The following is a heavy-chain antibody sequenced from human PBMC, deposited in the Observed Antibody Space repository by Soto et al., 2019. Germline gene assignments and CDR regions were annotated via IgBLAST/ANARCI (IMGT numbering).Heavy chain of an antibody. J-gene: IGHJ6*02. Sequence: ASVKVSCKASGYTFTGHYMHWVRQAPGQGLEWMGWINPNSGDTNYAQKFQGRVTMTRDTSIGTAYMELSSLRSNDTAIYYCARELSGITLYGMDVWGQGTTVTVSS. CDR2: INPNSGDT. D-gene: IGHD1-7*01. V-gene: IGHV1-2*02. CDR3: ARELSGITLYGMDV. CDR1: GYTFTGHY.